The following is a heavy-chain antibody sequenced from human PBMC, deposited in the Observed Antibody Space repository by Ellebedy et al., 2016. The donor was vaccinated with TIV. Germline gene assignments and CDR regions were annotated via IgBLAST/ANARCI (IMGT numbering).Heavy chain of an antibody. CDR1: GGSISSYY. V-gene: IGHV4-59*08. J-gene: IGHJ2*01. CDR2: IYYSGST. CDR3: ARLEDWYFDL. Sequence: MPSETLSLTCTVSGGSISSYYWSWIRQPPGKGLEWIGYIYYSGSTNYNPSLKSRVTISLGTSKNHFSLRLSSVTAADTAVYYCARLEDWYFDLWGRGTLVTVSS. D-gene: IGHD3-3*01.